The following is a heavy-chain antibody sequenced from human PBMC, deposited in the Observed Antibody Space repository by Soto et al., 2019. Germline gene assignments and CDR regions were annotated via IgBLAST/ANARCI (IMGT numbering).Heavy chain of an antibody. CDR3: ARRGPYRYYHSNALRDAFDI. CDR1: GGTFSSYA. D-gene: IGHD3-22*01. Sequence: QVQLVQSGAEVKKPGSSVKVSCKASGGTFSSYAISWVRQAPGQGLEWMGGIIPIFGTANYAQKFQGRVTITADKSTSTAYMELSSLRSEDTAVYYCARRGPYRYYHSNALRDAFDIWGQETMVTVSS. V-gene: IGHV1-69*06. CDR2: IIPIFGTA. J-gene: IGHJ3*02.